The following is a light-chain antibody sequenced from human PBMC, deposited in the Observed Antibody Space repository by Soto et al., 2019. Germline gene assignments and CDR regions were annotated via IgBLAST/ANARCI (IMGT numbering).Light chain of an antibody. Sequence: VMVKQSPATLSLYTGKRATLSCSACQNISTYLIWYQQKPGQPPRLLIYDVSNRATGIPDRFSGSGSGTDFTLTISSLQPEDFAVYYCQHYGISPATFGQGTKLAI. CDR1: QNISTY. CDR2: DVS. V-gene: IGKV3-20*01. CDR3: QHYGISPAT. J-gene: IGKJ1*01.